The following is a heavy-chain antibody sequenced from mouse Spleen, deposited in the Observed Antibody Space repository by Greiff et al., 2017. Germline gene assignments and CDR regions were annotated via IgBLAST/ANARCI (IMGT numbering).Heavy chain of an antibody. V-gene: IGHV1-26*01. J-gene: IGHJ3*01. CDR2: INPNNGGT. CDR1: GYTFTDYY. CDR3: ARDDYDGPAGFAY. Sequence: EVQLQQSGPELVKPGASVKISCKASGYTFTDYYMNWVKQSHGKSLEWIGDINPNNGGTSYNQKFKGKATLTVDKSSSTAYMELRSLTSEDSAVYYCARDDYDGPAGFAYWGQGTLVTVSA. D-gene: IGHD2-4*01.